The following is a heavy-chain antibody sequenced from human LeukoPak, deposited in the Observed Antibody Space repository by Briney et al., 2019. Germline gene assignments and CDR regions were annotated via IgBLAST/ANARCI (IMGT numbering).Heavy chain of an antibody. CDR1: GFSVSGHA. CDR3: AKVNWDDGGDQ. D-gene: IGHD1-1*01. CDR2: IGGGVGGT. V-gene: IGHV3-23*01. J-gene: IGHJ4*02. Sequence: GGSLRLSCAASGFSVSGHAMSWVRQSPGKGLEWVSAIGGGVGGTHYADSVRGRFTISRDNSNNILYLQMNSLRAEDTAVYYCAKVNWDDGGDQWGPGTVVTVSS.